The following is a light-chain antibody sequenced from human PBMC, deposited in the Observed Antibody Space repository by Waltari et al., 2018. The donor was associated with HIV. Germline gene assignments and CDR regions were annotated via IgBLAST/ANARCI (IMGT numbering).Light chain of an antibody. CDR2: EVR. J-gene: IGLJ1*01. V-gene: IGLV2-8*01. CDR3: SSYAGSYTYV. Sequence: QSALTQPPSPSGSPGPSVTISGPATGRDVGSQNSVTWYQHHPGKAPKLIIYEVRKRPSGVPDRFSGSKSGNTASLTVSGLQAEDEADYYCSSYAGSYTYVFGTGTRLTVL. CDR1: GRDVGSQNS.